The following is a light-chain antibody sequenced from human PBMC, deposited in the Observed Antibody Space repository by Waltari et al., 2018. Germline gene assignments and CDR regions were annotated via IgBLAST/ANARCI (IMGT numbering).Light chain of an antibody. J-gene: IGKJ3*01. V-gene: IGKV2-28*01. CDR2: LGS. Sequence: DIVMTQSPLSLPVSPGEPASISCRSSQSLLYSNGYSYLDWYLQKPGQSPQLLIYLGSNRASGVPDRFSGSGSGTDFTLKISRVEAEDVGVYYCMQTLQTPLTFGPGTEVDIK. CDR1: QSLLYSNGYSY. CDR3: MQTLQTPLT.